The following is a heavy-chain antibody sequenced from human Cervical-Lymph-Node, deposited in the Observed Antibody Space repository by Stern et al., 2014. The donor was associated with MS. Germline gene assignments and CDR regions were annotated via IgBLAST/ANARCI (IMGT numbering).Heavy chain of an antibody. D-gene: IGHD6-25*01. CDR1: GFTFGRHS. CDR3: ARPAAARYFDY. CDR2: ISYDGSSK. V-gene: IGHV3-30-3*01. Sequence: VQLVESGGGVVQSGRSLRLSCATSGFTFGRHSMHWVRQAPGTGLEWVAIISYDGSSKHYADSVKGRFTISRSNSNNTLFLQMNSLRVEDTAIYYCARPAAARYFDYWGQGSQVTVSS. J-gene: IGHJ4*02.